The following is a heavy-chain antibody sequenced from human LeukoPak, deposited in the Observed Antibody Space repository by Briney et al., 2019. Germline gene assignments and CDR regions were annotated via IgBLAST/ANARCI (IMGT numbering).Heavy chain of an antibody. V-gene: IGHV4-59*01. CDR2: IYYSGST. CDR3: ARGSNTMIVSWFDP. J-gene: IGHJ5*02. CDR1: GGSFSGYY. Sequence: SETLSLTCAVYGGSFSGYYWSWIRQPPGKGLEWIGYIYYSGSTNYNPSLKSRVTISVDTSKNQFSLKLSSVTAADTAVYYCARGSNTMIVSWFDPWGQGTLVTVSS. D-gene: IGHD3-22*01.